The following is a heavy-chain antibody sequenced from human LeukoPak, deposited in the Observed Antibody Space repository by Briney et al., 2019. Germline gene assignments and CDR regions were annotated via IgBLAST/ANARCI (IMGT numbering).Heavy chain of an antibody. J-gene: IGHJ4*02. Sequence: GGSLRLSCAASGFTFSSYWMSWVRQAPGKWLEWVANMKQDGSEEYYVDSVKGRFTISRDDAKNSLYLQMNSLRAEDTAVYYCARILLRFDYWGQGTLVTVSS. CDR3: ARILLRFDY. CDR1: GFTFSSYW. D-gene: IGHD2-15*01. CDR2: MKQDGSEE. V-gene: IGHV3-7*01.